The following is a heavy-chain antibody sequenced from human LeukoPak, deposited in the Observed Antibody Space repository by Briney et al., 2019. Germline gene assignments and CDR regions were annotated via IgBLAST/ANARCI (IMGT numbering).Heavy chain of an antibody. J-gene: IGHJ6*03. Sequence: HSGGSLRLSCAASGFTFSSYGMHWVRQAPGKGMEWVAVIWYDGSNKYYADSVKGRFTISRDNSKNTLYLQMNSLRAEDTAVYYCARESDYVYYYYMDVWGKGTTVTVSS. CDR3: ARESDYVYYYYMDV. D-gene: IGHD4-17*01. CDR2: IWYDGSNK. V-gene: IGHV3-33*01. CDR1: GFTFSSYG.